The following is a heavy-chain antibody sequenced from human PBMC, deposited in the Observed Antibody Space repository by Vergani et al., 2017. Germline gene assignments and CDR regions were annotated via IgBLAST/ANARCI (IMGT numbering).Heavy chain of an antibody. CDR3: AKDRPSNWDSRDSKNWFDL. CDR1: TFTFSTYA. Sequence: EVQLLESGGGLVQPGGSLRLFCAASTFTFSTYAMTRVRQVPGKGLGWVSTIGGSGGDTYYANSVRGRLTISRDNSKNMLFLQINSLRAEGTAVYYCAKDRPSNWDSRDSKNWFDLWGQGTLVTVSS. D-gene: IGHD7-27*01. J-gene: IGHJ5*02. V-gene: IGHV3-23*01. CDR2: IGGSGGDT.